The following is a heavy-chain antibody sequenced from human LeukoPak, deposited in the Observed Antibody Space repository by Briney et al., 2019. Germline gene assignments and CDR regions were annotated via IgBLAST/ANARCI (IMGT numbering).Heavy chain of an antibody. D-gene: IGHD3-22*01. CDR1: GGSISSYY. Sequence: SETLSLTCTVSGGSISSYYWSWIRQPPGKGLEWIGYIYYSGSTNYNPSLKSRVTISVDTSKNQFSLKLSSVTAADTAVYYCVRDYHDRSGSYPNSDFDYWGQGTLVTVSS. V-gene: IGHV4-59*12. CDR2: IYYSGST. J-gene: IGHJ4*02. CDR3: VRDYHDRSGSYPNSDFDY.